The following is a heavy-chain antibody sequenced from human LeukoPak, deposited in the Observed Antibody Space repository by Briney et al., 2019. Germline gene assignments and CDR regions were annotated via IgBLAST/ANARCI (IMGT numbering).Heavy chain of an antibody. CDR1: GGSITIGTW. CDR3: ARGPRK. V-gene: IGHV4-4*02. Sequence: AETLSLTCAVSGGSITIGTWWTWVRQPPGQRLEWIGEVYYCGSPNYNSSLKSRATISLDKTKNQFLLNLTSVTAADTAVYYCARGPRKWGQGTMVTVSS. CDR2: VYYCGSP. J-gene: IGHJ3*01.